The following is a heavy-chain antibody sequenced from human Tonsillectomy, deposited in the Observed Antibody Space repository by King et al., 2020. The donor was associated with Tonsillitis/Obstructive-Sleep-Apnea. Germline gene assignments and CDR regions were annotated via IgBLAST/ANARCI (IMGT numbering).Heavy chain of an antibody. CDR2: IYYSGST. D-gene: IGHD6-13*01. V-gene: IGHV4-61*01. CDR1: GGSVSSGSYY. J-gene: IGHJ4*02. Sequence: QLQESGPGLVKPSETLSLTCTVSGGSVSSGSYYWSWIRQPPGKGLEWIGYIYYSGSTNYNPSLKSRVTISVDTSKNQFSLELSSVTAADTAVYYCARYSSSWRGVYYFDYWGQGTLVTVSS. CDR3: ARYSSSWRGVYYFDY.